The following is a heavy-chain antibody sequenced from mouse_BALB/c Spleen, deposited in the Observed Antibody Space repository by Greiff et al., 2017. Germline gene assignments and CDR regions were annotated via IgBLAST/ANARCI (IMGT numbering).Heavy chain of an antibody. CDR2: INPSSGYT. Sequence: QVQLQQSGAELARPGASVKLSCKASGYTFTSYTMHWVKQRPGQGLEWIGYINPSSGYTNYNQKFKDKATLTADKSSSTAYMQLSSLTSEESAVYYCARGGYDGGCYYAMDYWGQGTSVTVSS. CDR3: ARGGYDGGCYYAMDY. J-gene: IGHJ4*01. CDR1: GYTFTSYT. V-gene: IGHV1-4*01. D-gene: IGHD2-2*01.